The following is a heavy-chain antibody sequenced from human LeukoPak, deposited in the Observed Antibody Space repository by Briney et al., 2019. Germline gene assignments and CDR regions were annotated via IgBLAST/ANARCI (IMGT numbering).Heavy chain of an antibody. Sequence: LETLSLTCTVSGYSISSGYYWGWIRQPPGKGLEWIGSIYHGGSTYYNPSLKSRVTISVDTSKNQFSLKLSSVTAADTAVYYCARASRAGYYMDVWGKRTKVTVSS. CDR2: IYHGGST. CDR3: ARASRAGYYMDV. CDR1: GYSISSGYY. V-gene: IGHV4-38-2*02. J-gene: IGHJ6*03.